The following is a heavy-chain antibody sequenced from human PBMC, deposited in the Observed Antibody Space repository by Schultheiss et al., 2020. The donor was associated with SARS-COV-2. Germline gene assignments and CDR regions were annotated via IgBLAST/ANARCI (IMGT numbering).Heavy chain of an antibody. CDR2: INHSGST. D-gene: IGHD4-11*01. CDR3: AISYSNAYYYYGMDV. J-gene: IGHJ6*02. Sequence: GSLRLSCAVYGGSFSGYYWSWIRQPPGKGLEWIGEINHSGSTNYNPSLKSRVTISVDTSKNQFSLKLSSVTAADTAVYYCAISYSNAYYYYGMDVWGQGTTVTVSS. V-gene: IGHV4-34*01. CDR1: GGSFSGYY.